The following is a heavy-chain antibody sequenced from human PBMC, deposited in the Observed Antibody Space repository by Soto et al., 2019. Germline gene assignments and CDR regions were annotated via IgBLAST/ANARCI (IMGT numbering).Heavy chain of an antibody. D-gene: IGHD6-19*01. CDR2: VYYSGST. V-gene: IGHV4-61*01. J-gene: IGHJ3*02. CDR3: ARGGSSDWQVALDI. Sequence: QVQLQESGPGLVKPSETLSLSCTVSGASVSSGSYYWSWIRQPPGKGLEWIGFVYYSGSTNYNPSLKSRVSISVDMSKNQFSLTLSSVTAADTAVYYCARGGSSDWQVALDIWGQGTMVPVSS. CDR1: GASVSSGSYY.